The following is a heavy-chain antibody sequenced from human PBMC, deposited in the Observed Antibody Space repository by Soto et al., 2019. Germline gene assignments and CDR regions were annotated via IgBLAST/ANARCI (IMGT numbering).Heavy chain of an antibody. D-gene: IGHD5-12*01. Sequence: PVGSLRLSCASSVRTFEEYTMHCVRQVPGKTLEWVSLIAWDGVAAYYRDSVKGRFTISRDNKKNSLYLQMNSLRSEDSAFYYCVAGGLSRGAFEFWGQGPLVMVS. CDR3: VAGGLSRGAFEF. V-gene: IGHV3-43*01. J-gene: IGHJ4*02. CDR1: VRTFEEYT. CDR2: IAWDGVAA.